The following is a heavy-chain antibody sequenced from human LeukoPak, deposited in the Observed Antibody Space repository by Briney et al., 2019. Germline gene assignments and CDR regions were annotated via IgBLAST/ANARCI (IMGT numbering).Heavy chain of an antibody. CDR1: GYSISSGYY. CDR3: ARAAIVVVPAAISSWFDP. CDR2: IYHSGGT. V-gene: IGHV4-38-2*01. J-gene: IGHJ5*02. Sequence: PSETLSLTCAVSGYSISSGYYWGWIRQPPGKGLEWIGSIYHSGGTYYNPSLKRRVTISVDTSNNQFSLKLSSVTAADTAVYYCARAAIVVVPAAISSWFDPWGQGTLVTVSS. D-gene: IGHD2-2*02.